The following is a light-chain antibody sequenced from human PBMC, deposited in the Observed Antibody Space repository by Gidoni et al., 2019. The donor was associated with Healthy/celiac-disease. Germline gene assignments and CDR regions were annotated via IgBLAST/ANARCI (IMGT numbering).Light chain of an antibody. Sequence: DIQMTKSPSTLSASVGDRVTITCRASQSISSWLAWYQQKPGKDPKLLIYKASSLESGVPSRFSGSGSGTEFTLTISSLQPDDFATYYCQQYNSYSPLTFXGXTKVEIK. J-gene: IGKJ4*01. V-gene: IGKV1-5*03. CDR2: KAS. CDR1: QSISSW. CDR3: QQYNSYSPLT.